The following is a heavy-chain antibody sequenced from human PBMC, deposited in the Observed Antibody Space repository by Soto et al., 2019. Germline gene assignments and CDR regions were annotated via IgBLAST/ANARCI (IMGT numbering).Heavy chain of an antibody. D-gene: IGHD3-16*01. CDR1: GFTFSAHT. CDR3: SCRKGGGE. CDR2: ISSESETI. Sequence: EVQLVESGGGLVQPGGSLRLSCAASGFTFSAHTMNWVRQAPGKGLEWISYISSESETIYYADSVKGRFTISRDNAQNSLFLQMKRREGRGTALYYCSCRKGGGEWGQGTLVTVSS. J-gene: IGHJ4*02. V-gene: IGHV3-48*01.